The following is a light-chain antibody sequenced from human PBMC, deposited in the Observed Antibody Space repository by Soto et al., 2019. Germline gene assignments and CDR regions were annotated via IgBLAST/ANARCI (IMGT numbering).Light chain of an antibody. Sequence: DIQMTQSPSTLSASVGDRVTITCRASHSISSWLAWYQQKQGKAPKLMIYDASNLESGVPSRFSGSGYGTEFTLTISSLQPDDFATYYSQQYNSYSQTLDQGTKEEIQ. V-gene: IGKV1-5*01. J-gene: IGKJ1*01. CDR1: HSISSW. CDR3: QQYNSYSQT. CDR2: DAS.